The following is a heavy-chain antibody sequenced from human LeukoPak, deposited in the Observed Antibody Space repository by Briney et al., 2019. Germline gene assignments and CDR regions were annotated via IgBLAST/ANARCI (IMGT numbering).Heavy chain of an antibody. D-gene: IGHD6-6*01. Sequence: GESLKISCKGSGYSFTSYWIGWVRQMPGKGLEWMGIIYPGDSDTGYSPSFQGQVTISADKSISTAYLQWSSLKASDTAMYYCARRYSSSDEGFDYWGQGTLVTVSS. V-gene: IGHV5-51*01. CDR1: GYSFTSYW. J-gene: IGHJ4*02. CDR3: ARRYSSSDEGFDY. CDR2: IYPGDSDT.